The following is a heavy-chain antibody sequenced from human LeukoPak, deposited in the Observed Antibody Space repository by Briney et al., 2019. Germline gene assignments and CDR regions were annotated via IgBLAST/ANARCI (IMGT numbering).Heavy chain of an antibody. CDR1: GDSVSSNSAA. CDR2: TYYRSKWYT. Sequence: SQTLSLTCAISGDSVSSNSAAWNWIRQSPSRGLEWLGRTYYRSKWYTDYAVSVKSRITINPDTSKNQFSLLLNSVTPEDTAIYYCARALNIVGAFDSWGQGTLVTVSS. D-gene: IGHD1-26*01. J-gene: IGHJ4*02. CDR3: ARALNIVGAFDS. V-gene: IGHV6-1*01.